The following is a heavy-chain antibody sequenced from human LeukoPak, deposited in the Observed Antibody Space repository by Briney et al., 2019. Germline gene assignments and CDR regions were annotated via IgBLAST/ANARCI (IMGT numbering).Heavy chain of an antibody. J-gene: IGHJ4*02. V-gene: IGHV4-59*01. D-gene: IGHD1-26*01. CDR3: ARARGSYLFDY. Sequence: SETLSLTCTVSGGSISSYYWSWIRQSPGKELEWIGYIYYSGSTNYNPSLKSRVTISVDTSKNQFSLKLRSVTAADTAVYYCARARGSYLFDYWGQGTLVTVSS. CDR2: IYYSGST. CDR1: GGSISSYY.